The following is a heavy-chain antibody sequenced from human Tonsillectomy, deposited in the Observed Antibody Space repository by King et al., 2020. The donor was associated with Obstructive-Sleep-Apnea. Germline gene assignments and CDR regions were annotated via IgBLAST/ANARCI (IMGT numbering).Heavy chain of an antibody. CDR3: ARAPLYGYVPDY. CDR2: ISSSSTYI. CDR1: GFTFSSYS. J-gene: IGHJ4*02. V-gene: IGHV3-21*01. Sequence: VQLVESGGGLVKRGGSLRLSCAASGFTFSSYSMNWVRQAPGKGLEWVSSISSSSTYIYYADSVKGRFTISRDNAKNSLYLQMNSLRAEDTAVYYCARAPLYGYVPDYWGQGTLVTVSS. D-gene: IGHD5-18*01.